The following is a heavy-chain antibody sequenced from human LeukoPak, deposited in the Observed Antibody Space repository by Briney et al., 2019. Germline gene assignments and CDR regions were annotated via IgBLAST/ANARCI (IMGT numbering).Heavy chain of an antibody. J-gene: IGHJ5*02. CDR3: ARDPQIGTVFEGWFDP. CDR2: INAGNGNT. Sequence: ASVKVSCKASGYTFTSYAMHWVRQAPGQRLEWMGWINAGNGNTKYSQKFQGRVTITRDTSASTAYMELSSLRSEDTAVYYCARDPQIGTVFEGWFDPWGQGTLVSVSS. D-gene: IGHD4-17*01. V-gene: IGHV1-3*01. CDR1: GYTFTSYA.